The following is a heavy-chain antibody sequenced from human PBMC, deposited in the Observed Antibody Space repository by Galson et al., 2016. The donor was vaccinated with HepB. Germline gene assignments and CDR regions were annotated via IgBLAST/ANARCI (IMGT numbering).Heavy chain of an antibody. CDR1: GDSVSNNGAA. Sequence: CAISGDSVSNNGAAWVWIRQSPSRGLEWLGRTFYRSTWENHYAASVKNRITISPDTYRNQFSLHLNSVTPEDTAVYYCARAVMLGRGMDVWGQGTTVTVS. D-gene: IGHD3-10*01. J-gene: IGHJ6*02. V-gene: IGHV6-1*01. CDR2: TFYRSTWEN. CDR3: ARAVMLGRGMDV.